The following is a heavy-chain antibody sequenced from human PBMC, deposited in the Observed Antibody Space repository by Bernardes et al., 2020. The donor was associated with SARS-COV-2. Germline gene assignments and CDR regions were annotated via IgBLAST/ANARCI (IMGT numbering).Heavy chain of an antibody. D-gene: IGHD3-22*01. V-gene: IGHV4-61*01. Sequence: SETLSLTCTVSGGSVSSGSYYWSWIRQPPGKGLEWIGYIYYSGSTNYNPSLKSRVTISVDTSKNQFSLKLSSVTAADTAVYYCARDRYYDSSGYYPAIYGMDVWGQGTTVTVSS. CDR1: GGSVSSGSYY. CDR3: ARDRYYDSSGYYPAIYGMDV. CDR2: IYYSGST. J-gene: IGHJ6*02.